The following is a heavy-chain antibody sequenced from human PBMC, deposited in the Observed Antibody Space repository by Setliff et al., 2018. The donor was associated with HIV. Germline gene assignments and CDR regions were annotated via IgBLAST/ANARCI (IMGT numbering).Heavy chain of an antibody. CDR1: GVSVRGGDH. J-gene: IGHJ4*02. Sequence: PSETLSLTCTVSGVSVRGGDHWSWIRQPPGKGLEWIGEVNHKGVANYSPSLMRRATISADTSKNQFSLRLSSVTAADTALYFCTRAQIAAPRPFDYWGQGTLVTVSS. CDR3: TRAQIAAPRPFDY. CDR2: VNHKGVA. V-gene: IGHV4-34*01. D-gene: IGHD2-21*01.